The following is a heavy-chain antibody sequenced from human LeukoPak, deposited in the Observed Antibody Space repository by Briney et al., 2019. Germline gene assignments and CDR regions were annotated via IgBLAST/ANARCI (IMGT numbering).Heavy chain of an antibody. CDR3: ARSGGSWYYYYGMDV. V-gene: IGHV4-34*01. Sequence: SETLSPTCAVYGGSFSGYYWSWIRQPPGKGLEWIGEINHSGSTNYNPSLKSRVTISVDTSKNQFSLKLSSVTAADAAVYYCARSGGSWYYYYGMDVWGQGTTVTVSS. CDR2: INHSGST. D-gene: IGHD2-15*01. CDR1: GGSFSGYY. J-gene: IGHJ6*02.